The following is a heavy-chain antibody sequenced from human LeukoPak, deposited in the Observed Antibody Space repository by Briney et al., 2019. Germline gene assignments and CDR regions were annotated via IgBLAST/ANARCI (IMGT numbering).Heavy chain of an antibody. D-gene: IGHD3-10*01. CDR3: ARDTYYGSGSYRWFDP. V-gene: IGHV4-4*07. Sequence: SETLSLTCTVSGGSISSYYWSWIRQPAGKGLEWIGRIYTSGSTNYNPSLKSRVTMSVDTSKNQFSLKPSSVTAADTAVYYCARDTYYGSGSYRWFDPWGQGTLVTVSS. CDR2: IYTSGST. CDR1: GGSISSYY. J-gene: IGHJ5*02.